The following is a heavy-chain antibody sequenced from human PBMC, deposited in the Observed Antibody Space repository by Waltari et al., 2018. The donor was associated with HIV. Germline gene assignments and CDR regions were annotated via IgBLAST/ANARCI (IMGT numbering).Heavy chain of an antibody. CDR1: GFTFSSYW. CDR3: ASGYSSSWRSDYYYYGMDV. J-gene: IGHJ6*02. CDR2: NNSDGSST. Sequence: EVQLVESGGGLVQPGGSLRLSCAASGFTFSSYWMHWVRQAPGQGLVWFSRNNSDGSSTSYADSVKGRFTISRDNAKNTLYLQMNSLRAEDTAVYYWASGYSSSWRSDYYYYGMDVWGQGTTVTVSS. V-gene: IGHV3-74*01. D-gene: IGHD6-13*01.